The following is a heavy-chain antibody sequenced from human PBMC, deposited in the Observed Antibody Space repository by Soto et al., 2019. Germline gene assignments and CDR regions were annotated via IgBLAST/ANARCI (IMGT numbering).Heavy chain of an antibody. J-gene: IGHJ5*02. Sequence: QVQLVESGGGVVQPGRSLRLSCAASGFTFSSYGMHWVRQAPGKGLEWVAVISYDGSNKYYADSVKGRFTISRDNSKNPLYLQMNSLRAEDTAVYYCAKDKTGSWYPTGGFDPWGQGTLVTVSS. D-gene: IGHD6-13*01. CDR3: AKDKTGSWYPTGGFDP. CDR2: ISYDGSNK. CDR1: GFTFSSYG. V-gene: IGHV3-30*18.